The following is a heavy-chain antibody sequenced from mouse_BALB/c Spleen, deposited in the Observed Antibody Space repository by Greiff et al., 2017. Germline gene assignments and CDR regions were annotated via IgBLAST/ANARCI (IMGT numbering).Heavy chain of an antibody. J-gene: IGHJ2*01. Sequence: VQLQESGPELVKPGASVKMSCKASGYTFTSYYIHWVKQRPGQGLEWIGWIYPGDGSTKYNEKFKGKTTLTADKSSSTAYMLLSSLTSEDSAIYFCARDYYGSSSYDYWGQGTTLTVSS. CDR1: GYTFTSYY. D-gene: IGHD1-1*01. V-gene: IGHV1S56*01. CDR2: IYPGDGST. CDR3: ARDYYGSSSYDY.